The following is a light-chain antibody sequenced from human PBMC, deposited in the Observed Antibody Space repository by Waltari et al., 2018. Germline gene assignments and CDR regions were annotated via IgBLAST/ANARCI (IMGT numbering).Light chain of an antibody. V-gene: IGLV4-69*01. CDR1: SGHSTYA. CDR3: QAWGTGIV. Sequence: QLVLTQSPSASASLGASVKLTCTLSSGHSTYAIAWHQQQPEKGPRYLMKLNSDGTYTKGDGCPDRFSGSSSGAERYLTISSLQSEDAAVYYCQAWGTGIVFGTGTKVTVL. J-gene: IGLJ1*01. CDR2: LNSDGTY.